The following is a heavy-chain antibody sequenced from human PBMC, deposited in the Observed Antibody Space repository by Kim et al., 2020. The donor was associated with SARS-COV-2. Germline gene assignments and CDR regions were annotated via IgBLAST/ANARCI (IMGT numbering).Heavy chain of an antibody. CDR2: IRSKAYGGTK. V-gene: IGHV3-49*04. Sequence: GGSLRLSCTASGFTFGDYAMSWVRQAPGKGLEWVGFIRSKAYGGTKEYAASVKGRFTISRDDSKSIAYLQMNSLKTEDTAVYYCTRVVWDGYRGGWYAGVYWGQGTLVTVSS. CDR1: GFTFGDYA. J-gene: IGHJ4*02. D-gene: IGHD6-19*01. CDR3: TRVVWDGYRGGWYAGVY.